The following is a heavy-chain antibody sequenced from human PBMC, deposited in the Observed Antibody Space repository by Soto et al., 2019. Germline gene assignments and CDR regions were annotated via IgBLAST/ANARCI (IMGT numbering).Heavy chain of an antibody. J-gene: IGHJ5*01. CDR2: IWYDGRNE. CDR3: ARGTATDGLDS. D-gene: IGHD2-21*02. CDR1: GFTFSSYG. V-gene: IGHV3-30*02. Sequence: GGSLRLSCVASGFTFSSYGMHWVRQAPGKGLEWVAFIWYDGRNENYTDSVKGRFSISRDNSKKTLFLQVNSLRVDDTAVYYCARGTATDGLDSWGQGTLATVSS.